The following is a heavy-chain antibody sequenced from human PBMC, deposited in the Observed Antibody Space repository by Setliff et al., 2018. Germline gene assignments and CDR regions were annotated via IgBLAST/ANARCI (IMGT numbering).Heavy chain of an antibody. CDR2: IHFNEDT. Sequence: SETLSLTCKVSGASVSSLYWNWIRQPPGKGLEWIGYIHFNEDTNEDTKYNASLKSRISISLDTSKNQFSLKLISMTAADTAVYYCARGPGAATGEGFDIWGQGTMVTVSS. CDR1: GASVSSLY. D-gene: IGHD7-27*01. J-gene: IGHJ3*02. V-gene: IGHV4-59*02. CDR3: ARGPGAATGEGFDI.